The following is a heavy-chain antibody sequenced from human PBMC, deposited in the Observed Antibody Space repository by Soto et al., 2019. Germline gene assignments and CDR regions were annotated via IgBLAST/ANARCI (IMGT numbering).Heavy chain of an antibody. V-gene: IGHV3-9*01. Sequence: GGSLRLSCAASGLTFDDYAMHWVRQAQDKGLEWVSGISWNSGSIGYADSVKGRFTISRDNAKNSLYLQMNSLRAEDTALYYCSKAARVVVAATWFDPWGQGTLVTVSS. CDR1: GLTFDDYA. CDR2: ISWNSGSI. D-gene: IGHD2-15*01. J-gene: IGHJ5*02. CDR3: SKAARVVVAATWFDP.